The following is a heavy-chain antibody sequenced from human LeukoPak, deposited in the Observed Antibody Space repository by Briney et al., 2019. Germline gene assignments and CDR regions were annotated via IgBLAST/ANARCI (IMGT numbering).Heavy chain of an antibody. V-gene: IGHV4-4*07. Sequence: SETLSLTCTVSGGSISSYYWSWLRQPAGKGLEWIGRIYTSGSTNYNPSLKSRVTMSVDTSKNQFSLKLSSVTAADTAVYYCAGSIAARRGFDYWGQGTLVTVSS. D-gene: IGHD6-6*01. CDR2: IYTSGST. CDR1: GGSISSYY. CDR3: AGSIAARRGFDY. J-gene: IGHJ4*02.